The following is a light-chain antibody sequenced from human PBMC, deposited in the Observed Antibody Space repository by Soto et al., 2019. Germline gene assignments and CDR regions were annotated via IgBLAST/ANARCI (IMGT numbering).Light chain of an antibody. CDR1: QSISTW. CDR3: QQYNGYPHT. Sequence: DIQMTQSPSTLSASVGDRVTITCRASQSISTWLAWYQQKPGKAPKLLIYKASSLRNGVPSRFSGSGSGTDFTLTIYSLQPDDFASYYCQQYNGYPHTFGQRTKLEIK. J-gene: IGKJ2*01. V-gene: IGKV1-5*03. CDR2: KAS.